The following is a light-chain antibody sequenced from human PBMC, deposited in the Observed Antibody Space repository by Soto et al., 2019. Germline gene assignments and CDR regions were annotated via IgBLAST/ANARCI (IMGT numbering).Light chain of an antibody. Sequence: QSDLTQPASVSGSPGQSVTISCTGTSSDIGSYNYVSWYQHHPGKVPNLMIYEVTNRPSGVSNRFSGSKSGNTAFLTISRLQADDEADYYCSSYTTTSSRVFGGGTKVTVL. CDR3: SSYTTTSSRV. V-gene: IGLV2-14*01. CDR2: EVT. J-gene: IGLJ3*02. CDR1: SSDIGSYNY.